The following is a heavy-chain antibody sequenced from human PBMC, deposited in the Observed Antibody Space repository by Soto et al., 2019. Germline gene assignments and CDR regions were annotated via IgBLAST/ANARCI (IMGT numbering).Heavy chain of an antibody. CDR1: GGTFSSHG. Sequence: QVQLVQSGTVVQRRGSSVKVSCQASGGTFSSHGMAWVRQAPGQGLEWMGGIIPTFGTPTYAPKFQGRVTITADKSPNPAYMALSSLRSEDTGVYYCASERSAQDFDFWGQGTLITVSS. CDR2: IIPTFGTP. J-gene: IGHJ4*02. CDR3: ASERSAQDFDF. V-gene: IGHV1-69*06. D-gene: IGHD1-26*01.